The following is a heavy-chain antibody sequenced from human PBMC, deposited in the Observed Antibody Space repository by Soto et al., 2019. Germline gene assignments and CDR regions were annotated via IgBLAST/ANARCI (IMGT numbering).Heavy chain of an antibody. CDR3: ARPAVAVAVKGYFDY. Sequence: GGSLRLSCAASGFTFRSYAMNWVRQASGKGLEWVSVIDGSGGSAYYADSVKGRFTISRDNSKNTLYLQMNSLRAEDTAIYYCARPAVAVAVKGYFDYWGQGTLVTVS. CDR1: GFTFRSYA. V-gene: IGHV3-23*01. D-gene: IGHD6-19*01. J-gene: IGHJ4*02. CDR2: IDGSGGSA.